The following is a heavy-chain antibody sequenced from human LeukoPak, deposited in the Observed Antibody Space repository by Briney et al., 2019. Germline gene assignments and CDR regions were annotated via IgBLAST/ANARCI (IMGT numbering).Heavy chain of an antibody. D-gene: IGHD6-6*01. V-gene: IGHV3-23*01. CDR1: GFTFNRYA. CDR2: ISGSGYGT. Sequence: GGSLRLSCAASGFTFNRYATSWVRQAPGKGLKGVSGISGSGYGTYYGDSVKGRFTISRDNSKNTVYLQMNSLSAEDTALYYCTKDLSSYTTSSRGYGMDVWGQGTTVTVSS. J-gene: IGHJ6*02. CDR3: TKDLSSYTTSSRGYGMDV.